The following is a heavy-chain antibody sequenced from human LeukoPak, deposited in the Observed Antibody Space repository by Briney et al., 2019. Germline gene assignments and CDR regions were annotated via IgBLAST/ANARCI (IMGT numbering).Heavy chain of an antibody. Sequence: SETLSLTCAVYGGSFSGYYWSWIRQPPRKGLEWIGEINHSGSTNYNPSLKSRVTISVDTSKNQFSLKLSSVTAADTAVYYCARGNYDILTGYFYYYYYMDVWGKGTTVTVSS. V-gene: IGHV4-34*01. CDR1: GGSFSGYY. CDR2: INHSGST. D-gene: IGHD3-9*01. CDR3: ARGNYDILTGYFYYYYYMDV. J-gene: IGHJ6*03.